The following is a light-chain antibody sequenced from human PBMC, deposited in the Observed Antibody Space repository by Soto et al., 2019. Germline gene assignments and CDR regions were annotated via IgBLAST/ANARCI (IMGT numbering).Light chain of an antibody. J-gene: IGKJ1*01. CDR2: GAS. CDR3: QQYNNRWT. CDR1: QSVSSN. Sequence: EIVMSQSPATLSVTPGERATLSCRASQSVSSNLAWYQQNPGQAPRLLIYGASTRATGIPARFSGSGSGTEFTLTISSLQSEDFAVYYCQQYNNRWTFGQGTMADI. V-gene: IGKV3-15*01.